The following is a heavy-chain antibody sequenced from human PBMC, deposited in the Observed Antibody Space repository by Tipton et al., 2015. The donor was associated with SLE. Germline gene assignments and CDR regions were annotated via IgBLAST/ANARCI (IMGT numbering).Heavy chain of an antibody. Sequence: SLRLSCAASGFSFSNYGMHWVRQAPGKGLEWVAVIWYDGSNKFYADSVKGRFTISRDNYRNTLFLQMNGLSAEDTAMYYCAKDGHDYSNYVDYWGQGTLLTVSS. CDR3: AKDGHDYSNYVDY. CDR1: GFSFSNYG. J-gene: IGHJ4*02. V-gene: IGHV3-30*18. D-gene: IGHD4-11*01. CDR2: IWYDGSNK.